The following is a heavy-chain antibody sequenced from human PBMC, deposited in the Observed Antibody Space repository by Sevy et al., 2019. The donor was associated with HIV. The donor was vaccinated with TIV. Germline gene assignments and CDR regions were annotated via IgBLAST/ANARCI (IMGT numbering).Heavy chain of an antibody. J-gene: IGHJ4*02. CDR2: IFPDDSDT. Sequence: GESLKISCKGSGYSFTSHLFGWVRHMPGKGLEWRGVIFPDDSDTRYSPSFQGQVTFSTDKSISTAYLQWTSLRASDNVIYYCATSRSGYFDSSGYYIYWGQGTLVTVSS. CDR1: GYSFTSHL. V-gene: IGHV5-51*01. CDR3: ATSRSGYFDSSGYYIY. D-gene: IGHD3-22*01.